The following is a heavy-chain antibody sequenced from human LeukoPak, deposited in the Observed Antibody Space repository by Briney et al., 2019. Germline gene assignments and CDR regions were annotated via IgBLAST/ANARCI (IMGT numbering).Heavy chain of an antibody. CDR1: GFTFSRYW. CDR3: ARWGPHCTGGDCHLYFYGMDV. J-gene: IGHJ6*02. Sequence: GGSLRLSCVVSGFTFSRYWMTWVRQAPGKGLEWVANIKEGGSEKYYMDSVQGLFSISRDNAKNSLYLQMNSLRAEDTAVYYCARWGPHCTGGDCHLYFYGMDVWGQGATVAVSS. V-gene: IGHV3-7*04. CDR2: IKEGGSEK. D-gene: IGHD2-8*02.